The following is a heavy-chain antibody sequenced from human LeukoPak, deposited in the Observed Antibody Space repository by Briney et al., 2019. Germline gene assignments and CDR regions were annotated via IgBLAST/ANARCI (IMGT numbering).Heavy chain of an antibody. V-gene: IGHV3-30*03. CDR2: ISYDGSNK. CDR1: GFTFSSYG. Sequence: PGRSLRLSCAASGFTFSSYGMHWVRQAPGKGLEWVAVISYDGSNKYYADSVKGRFTISRDNSKNTLYLQMNSLRAEDTAVYYCAADRNPSLFYSYGLSDSGMDVWGQGTTVTVSS. D-gene: IGHD5-18*01. CDR3: AADRNPSLFYSYGLSDSGMDV. J-gene: IGHJ6*02.